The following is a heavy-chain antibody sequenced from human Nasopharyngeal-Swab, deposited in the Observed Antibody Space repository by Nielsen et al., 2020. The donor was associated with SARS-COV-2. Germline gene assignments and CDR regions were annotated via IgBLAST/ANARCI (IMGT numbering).Heavy chain of an antibody. V-gene: IGHV1-18*01. CDR3: ARERLGAFDI. J-gene: IGHJ3*02. CDR2: ISAYNGNT. Sequence: ASVKVSCKASGYTFTSYGISWVRQAPGQGLEWMGWISAYNGNTNYAQKLQGRVTITADESTGTAYMELSSLRSEDTAVYYCARERLGAFDIWGQGTMVTVSS. D-gene: IGHD3-16*01. CDR1: GYTFTSYG.